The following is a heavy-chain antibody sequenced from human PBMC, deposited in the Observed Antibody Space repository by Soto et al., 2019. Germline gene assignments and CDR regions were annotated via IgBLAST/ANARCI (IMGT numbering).Heavy chain of an antibody. D-gene: IGHD6-13*01. V-gene: IGHV1-69*13. J-gene: IGHJ6*02. Sequence: ASVKVSCKASGGTFSSYAISWVRQAPGQGLEWMGGIIPIFGTANYAQKFQGRVTITADESTSTAYMELSSLRSEDTAVYYCARASTAAAGDGRDYYYYGMDVWGQGTTVTVSS. CDR1: GGTFSSYA. CDR2: IIPIFGTA. CDR3: ARASTAAAGDGRDYYYYGMDV.